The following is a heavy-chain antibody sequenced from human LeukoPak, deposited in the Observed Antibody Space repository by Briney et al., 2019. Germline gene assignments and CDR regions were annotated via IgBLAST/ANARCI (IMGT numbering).Heavy chain of an antibody. CDR3: ATVSVRYSYGYRYYYGMDV. J-gene: IGHJ6*02. CDR2: FDPEDGET. V-gene: IGHV1-24*01. Sequence: GASVKVSCKASGYTFTGYYMHWVRQAPGKGLEWMGGFDPEDGETIYAQKFQGRVTMTEDTSTDTAYMDLSSLRSEDTAVYYCATVSVRYSYGYRYYYGMDVWGQGTTVTVSS. D-gene: IGHD5-18*01. CDR1: GYTFTGYY.